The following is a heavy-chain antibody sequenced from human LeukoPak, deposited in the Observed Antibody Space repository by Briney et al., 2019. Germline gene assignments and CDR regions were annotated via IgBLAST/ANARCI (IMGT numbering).Heavy chain of an antibody. CDR2: IKSKTDGGTT. CDR1: GFTFSNAW. D-gene: IGHD3-16*02. Sequence: PGGSLRLSCAASGFTFSNAWMSWVRQAPGKGLEWVGRIKSKTDGGTTDYAAPVKGRFTISRDDSKNTLYLQMNSLKTEDTAVYYCTTDREGRVTYYDYVWGSYRYLSRLFDYWGQGTLVTVSS. CDR3: TTDREGRVTYYDYVWGSYRYLSRLFDY. V-gene: IGHV3-15*01. J-gene: IGHJ4*02.